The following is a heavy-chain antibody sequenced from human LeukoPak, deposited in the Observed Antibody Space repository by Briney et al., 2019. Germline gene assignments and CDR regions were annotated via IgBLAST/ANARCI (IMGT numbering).Heavy chain of an antibody. CDR1: GFTFSSYG. D-gene: IGHD6-19*01. V-gene: IGHV3-21*01. Sequence: GGSLRLSCAASGFTFSSYGMHRVRQAPGKGLEWVSSISSSSSYIYYADSVKGRFTISRDNAKNSLYLQMNSLRAEDTAVYYCARGIAVAGYYYYMDVWGKGTTVTVSS. CDR3: ARGIAVAGYYYYMDV. J-gene: IGHJ6*03. CDR2: ISSSSSYI.